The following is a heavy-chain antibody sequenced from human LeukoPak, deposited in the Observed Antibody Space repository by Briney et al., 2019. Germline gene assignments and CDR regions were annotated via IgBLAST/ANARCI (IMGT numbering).Heavy chain of an antibody. CDR1: GGSISSTSYD. CDR3: AREMRHPYYYMDV. Sequence: SETLSLTCTVSGGSISSTSYDWGWIRQPPGKGPEWIGSVYYTGTTYYNPSLKSRVTISVDTSKHQFSLKLSSVTAAHTAVYYCAREMRHPYYYMDVWGKGTTVTVSS. J-gene: IGHJ6*03. V-gene: IGHV4-39*02. CDR2: VYYTGTT.